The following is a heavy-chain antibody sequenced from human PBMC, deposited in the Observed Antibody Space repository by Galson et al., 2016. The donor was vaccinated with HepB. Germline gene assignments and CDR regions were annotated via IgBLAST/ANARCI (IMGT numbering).Heavy chain of an antibody. J-gene: IGHJ6*02. V-gene: IGHV3-23*01. CDR3: ARGEIPAPENYYYYGMDV. CDR2: ISGSGGNT. Sequence: SLRLSCAASGFTFSTYAMSWVRQAPGKGLEWASGISGSGGNTYYADSVKGRFTISRDNSKNTLYLQMNSLRAEDTAVYYCARGEIPAPENYYYYGMDVWGQGTTVTVSS. CDR1: GFTFSTYA. D-gene: IGHD6-13*01.